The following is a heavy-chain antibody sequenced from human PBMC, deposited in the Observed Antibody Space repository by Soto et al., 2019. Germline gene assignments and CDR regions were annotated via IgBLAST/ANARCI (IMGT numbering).Heavy chain of an antibody. J-gene: IGHJ6*02. CDR3: ARHVPRKYYYYGMDV. V-gene: IGHV5-51*01. Sequence: PGESLKISCKGSGCSFTSYWIGWVRQMPGKGLEWMGIIYPGDSDTRYSPSFQGQVTISADKSISTAYLQWSSLKASDTAMYYCARHVPRKYYYYGMDVWGQGTTVTVSS. CDR1: GCSFTSYW. CDR2: IYPGDSDT.